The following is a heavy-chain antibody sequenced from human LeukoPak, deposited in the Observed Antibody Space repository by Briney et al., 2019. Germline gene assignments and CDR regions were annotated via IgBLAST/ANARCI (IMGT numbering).Heavy chain of an antibody. CDR2: IYYSGST. Sequence: PSETLSLNCTVSGGSISSSSYYWGWIRQPPGKGLEWIGSIYYSGSTYYNPSLKTRVTISVDTSKNQFSLKLTSVTATDTTVYFCARMRTYNGFEFIDFWGQGILVTVSS. V-gene: IGHV4-39*01. D-gene: IGHD5-12*01. J-gene: IGHJ4*02. CDR1: GGSISSSSYY. CDR3: ARMRTYNGFEFIDF.